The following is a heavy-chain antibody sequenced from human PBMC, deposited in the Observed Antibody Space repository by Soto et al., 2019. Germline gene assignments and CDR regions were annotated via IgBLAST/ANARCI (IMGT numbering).Heavy chain of an antibody. Sequence: ASVKVSCKNSGYTFTNYGITWVRQAPGQGLEWMGWTSPYNGNTNYAQKFQGRVTMTTDTSTSTAYMELSSLGSDDTAVYYCARDTSRISVAVDFDYWGQGTLVTVSS. D-gene: IGHD6-19*01. V-gene: IGHV1-18*01. CDR1: GYTFTNYG. CDR3: ARDTSRISVAVDFDY. CDR2: TSPYNGNT. J-gene: IGHJ4*02.